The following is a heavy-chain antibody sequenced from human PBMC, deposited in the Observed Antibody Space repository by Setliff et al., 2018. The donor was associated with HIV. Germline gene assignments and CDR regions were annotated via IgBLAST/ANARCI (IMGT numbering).Heavy chain of an antibody. CDR3: ARDRGGSYTPLDY. J-gene: IGHJ4*02. V-gene: IGHV3-48*01. CDR1: GFAFSRYS. CDR2: ISSGSSTI. Sequence: AGGSLRLSCVVSGFAFSRYSMNWVRQAPGKGLEWVSHISSGSSTIYYADSVKGRFTISRDNAKDSLYLQMNSLRAEDTAVYYCARDRGGSYTPLDYWGQGTLVTVSS. D-gene: IGHD1-26*01.